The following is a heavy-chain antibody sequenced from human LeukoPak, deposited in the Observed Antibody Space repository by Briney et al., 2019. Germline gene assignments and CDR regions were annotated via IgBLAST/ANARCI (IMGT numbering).Heavy chain of an antibody. CDR1: GFTFSSYG. CDR2: INSDGSST. J-gene: IGHJ4*02. D-gene: IGHD2-15*01. V-gene: IGHV3-74*01. Sequence: PGGSLRLSCAASGFTFSSYGMHWVRQAPGKGLVWVSRINSDGSSTSYADSVKGRFTISSDSSKNTLFLQMNRLSPEDAAVYYCAKAPVTTCRGAFCYPFDYWGLGTLVTVSS. CDR3: AKAPVTTCRGAFCYPFDY.